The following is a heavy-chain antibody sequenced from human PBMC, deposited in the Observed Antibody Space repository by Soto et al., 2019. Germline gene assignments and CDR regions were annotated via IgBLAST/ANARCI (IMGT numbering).Heavy chain of an antibody. V-gene: IGHV3-23*01. J-gene: IGHJ4*02. D-gene: IGHD3-22*01. Sequence: PGGSLRLSCAASGFTFSTYAMAWVRQAPGKGLEWVSAISGSGGSTYYADSVKGRFTISRDNSKNTLYLQMNSLRAEDTAVYYCAKESGDYYDSSGNDYWGQGTLVTVSS. CDR3: AKESGDYYDSSGNDY. CDR2: ISGSGGST. CDR1: GFTFSTYA.